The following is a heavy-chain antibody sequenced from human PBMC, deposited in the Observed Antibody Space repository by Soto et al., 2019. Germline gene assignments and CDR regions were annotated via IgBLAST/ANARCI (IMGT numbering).Heavy chain of an antibody. Sequence: GGSLRLSCAASGFTFSSYAMSWVRQAPGKGLEWVSAISGSGGSTYYADSVKGRFTISRDNSKNTLYLQMNSLRAEDTAVYYCAKDNTYSSGWYAFAGFDYWGQGTLVTVSS. CDR1: GFTFSSYA. CDR3: AKDNTYSSGWYAFAGFDY. V-gene: IGHV3-23*01. D-gene: IGHD6-19*01. J-gene: IGHJ4*02. CDR2: ISGSGGST.